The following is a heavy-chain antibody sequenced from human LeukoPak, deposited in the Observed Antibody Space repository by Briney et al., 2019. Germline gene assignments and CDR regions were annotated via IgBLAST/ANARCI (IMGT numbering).Heavy chain of an antibody. J-gene: IGHJ4*02. CDR1: GFTFSSYG. D-gene: IGHD6-19*01. CDR3: ARDLPQWLAFDY. V-gene: IGHV3-30*02. Sequence: GGSLRLSCAASGFTFSSYGMHWVRQAPGKGLEWVAFIRYDGSNKYYADSVKGRFTISRDNSKNTLYLQMNSLRAEDTAVYYCARDLPQWLAFDYWGQGTLVTVSS. CDR2: IRYDGSNK.